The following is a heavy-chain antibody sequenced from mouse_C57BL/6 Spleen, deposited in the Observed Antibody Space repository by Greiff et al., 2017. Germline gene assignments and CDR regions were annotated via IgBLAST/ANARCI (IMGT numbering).Heavy chain of an antibody. CDR3: GRGGESGVI. J-gene: IGHJ4*01. CDR2: IDPETGGT. D-gene: IGHD1-1*02. V-gene: IGHV1-15*01. CDR1: GYTFTDYE. Sequence: VQGVESGAELVRPGASVTLSCKASGYTFTDYEMHWVKQTPVHGLEWIGAIDPETGGTAYNQKFKGKATLTADKSSSTAYMELRSLTSEDSAVYYCGRGGESGVIWGQGTAVTVSS.